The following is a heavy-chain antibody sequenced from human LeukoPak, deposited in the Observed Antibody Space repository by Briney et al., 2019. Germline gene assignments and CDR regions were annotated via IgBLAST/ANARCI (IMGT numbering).Heavy chain of an antibody. CDR3: ARAKKGSSTSSKYYFDY. V-gene: IGHV4-31*03. D-gene: IGHD2-2*01. J-gene: IGHJ4*02. CDR1: GGSISSGGYY. CDR2: IYYSGST. Sequence: PSETLSLTCTVPGGSISSGGYYWSWIRQHPGKGLEWIGYIYYSGSTYYNPPLKSRVTISVDTSKSQFSLKLSSVTAADTAVYYCARAKKGSSTSSKYYFDYWGQGTLVTVSS.